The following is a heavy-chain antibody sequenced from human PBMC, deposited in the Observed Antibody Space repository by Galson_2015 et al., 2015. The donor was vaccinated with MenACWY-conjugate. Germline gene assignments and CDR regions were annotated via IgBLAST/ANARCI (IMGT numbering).Heavy chain of an antibody. V-gene: IGHV4-59*01. CDR2: MYYSGSA. D-gene: IGHD3-3*02. Sequence: ETLSLTCTVSGGSINSSYWSWIRQPPGKGLEWIGYMYYSGSANYNPSLKSRVTISVDTSKNQFSLTMTSVTAADTAVYYCARGVNLASMAGYWGRGTLVVVSS. CDR3: ARGVNLASMAGY. J-gene: IGHJ2*01. CDR1: GGSINSSY.